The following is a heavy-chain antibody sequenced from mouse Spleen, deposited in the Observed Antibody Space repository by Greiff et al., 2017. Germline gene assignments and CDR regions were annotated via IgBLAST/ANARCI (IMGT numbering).Heavy chain of an antibody. CDR1: GYTFSSYW. CDR3: ATAYGSSYAWFAY. CDR2: ILPGSGST. D-gene: IGHD1-1*01. V-gene: IGHV1-9*01. Sequence: QVQLQQSGAELMKPGASVKISCKATGYTFSSYWIEWVKQRPGHGLEWIGEILPGSGSTNYNEKFKGKATFTADTSSNTAYMQLSSLTSEDSAVYYCATAYGSSYAWFAYWGQGTLVTVSA. J-gene: IGHJ3*01.